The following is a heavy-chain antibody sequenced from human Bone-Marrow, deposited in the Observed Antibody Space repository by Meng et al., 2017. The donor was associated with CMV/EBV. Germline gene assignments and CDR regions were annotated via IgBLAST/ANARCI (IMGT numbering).Heavy chain of an antibody. D-gene: IGHD3-3*01. J-gene: IGHJ6*02. CDR3: AKIGPLMSYDFWSGYRYGYYGMDV. Sequence: GGSLKISCAASGFTFSSYGMHWVRQAPGKGLEWVAFIRYDGSNKYYADSVKGRFTISRDNSKNTLYLQMNSLRAEDTAVYYCAKIGPLMSYDFWSGYRYGYYGMDVWGQGTTVTSP. V-gene: IGHV3-30*02. CDR1: GFTFSSYG. CDR2: IRYDGSNK.